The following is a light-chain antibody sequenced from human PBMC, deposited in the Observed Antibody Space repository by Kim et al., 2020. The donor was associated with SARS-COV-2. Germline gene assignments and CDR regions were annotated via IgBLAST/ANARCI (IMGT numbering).Light chain of an antibody. CDR2: QDS. V-gene: IGLV3-1*01. CDR1: KLGDKY. CDR3: QAWDSSTGV. J-gene: IGLJ3*02. Sequence: YELTQPPSVSVSPGQTASITCSGDKLGDKYACWYQQKPGQSPVLVIYQDSKRPSGIPERFSGSNSGNTATLTISGTQAMDEADYYCQAWDSSTGVFGGGT.